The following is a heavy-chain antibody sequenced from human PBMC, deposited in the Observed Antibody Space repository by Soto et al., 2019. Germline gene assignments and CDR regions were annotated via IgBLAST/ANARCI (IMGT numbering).Heavy chain of an antibody. J-gene: IGHJ2*01. CDR1: GGTFSSNS. CDR2: IVPMFGTP. V-gene: IGHV1-69*12. CDR3: ARLEQQLVDYWYFDV. D-gene: IGHD6-13*01. Sequence: QVQLLQSGAEVKKPGSSVTVSCKASGGTFSSNSIGWVRQAPGQGLEWMGGIVPMFGTPKNAQNFQGRLTITADESTSTVYMKLSSLRPDDTAIYFWARLEQQLVDYWYFDVWGRGTLVTVSS.